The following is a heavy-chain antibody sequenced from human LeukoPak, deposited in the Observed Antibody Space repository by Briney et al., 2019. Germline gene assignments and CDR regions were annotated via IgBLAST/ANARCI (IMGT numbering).Heavy chain of an antibody. CDR3: ARDFSDWSYSDY. CDR1: GGSISSYY. V-gene: IGHV4-59*01. J-gene: IGHJ4*02. D-gene: IGHD6-19*01. Sequence: PSETLSLTCTVSGGSISSYYWSWIRQTPGKGLEWIGYIYYSGSTNYNPSLKSRVTISVDTSKNQVSLKLSSVTAADTAVYYCARDFSDWSYSDYWGQGTLVTVSS. CDR2: IYYSGST.